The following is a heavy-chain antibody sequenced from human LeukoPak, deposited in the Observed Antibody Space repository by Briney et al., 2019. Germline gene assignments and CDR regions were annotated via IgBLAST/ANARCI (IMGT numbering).Heavy chain of an antibody. D-gene: IGHD3-9*01. CDR1: GFTFSNYG. J-gene: IGHJ4*02. CDR3: AKEGAAFDLLFSVLDQ. Sequence: GGSLRLSCAASGFTFSNYGMHWVRQAPGKGLEWVAFTSYDGNNKYYIESVKGRFTISRDNSKDTLYLQMNSLRAEDTAVYYCAKEGAAFDLLFSVLDQWGQGTLVTVSS. CDR2: TSYDGNNK. V-gene: IGHV3-30*18.